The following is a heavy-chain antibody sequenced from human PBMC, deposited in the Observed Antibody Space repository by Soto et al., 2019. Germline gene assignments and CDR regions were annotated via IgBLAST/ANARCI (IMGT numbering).Heavy chain of an antibody. CDR3: ARSIVVVTALDY. CDR1: GYTFTSYA. D-gene: IGHD2-21*02. J-gene: IGHJ4*02. Sequence: QVQLVQSGAEEKKPGASVKVSCKASGYTFTSYAMHWVRQAPGQRLEWMGWINAGNGNTKYSQKFQGRVTITRDTSASTAYMELSILSSEDTAVYYCARSIVVVTALDYWGQGTLVTVSS. CDR2: INAGNGNT. V-gene: IGHV1-3*05.